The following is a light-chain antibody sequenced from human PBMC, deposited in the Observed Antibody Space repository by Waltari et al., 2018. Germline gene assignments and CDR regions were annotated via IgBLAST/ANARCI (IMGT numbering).Light chain of an antibody. CDR2: EVS. V-gene: IGLV2-23*02. J-gene: IGLJ1*01. Sequence: QSALTQPASVSGSPGQSITISCTGPSSAVGSYNLVSWYQQHPGKAPQLMVYEVSKRPSGVSNRFSGSKSSNTASLTISGLQAEDEADYYCCSYAGSITYVFGTGTKVTVL. CDR1: SSAVGSYNL. CDR3: CSYAGSITYV.